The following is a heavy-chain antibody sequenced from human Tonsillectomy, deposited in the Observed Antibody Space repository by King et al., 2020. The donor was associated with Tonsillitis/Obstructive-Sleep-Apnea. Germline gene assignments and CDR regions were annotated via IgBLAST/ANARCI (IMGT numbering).Heavy chain of an antibody. CDR3: AKEPIIMVRGIAGDTFDI. Sequence: VQLVESGGGLVQPGGSLRLSCAASGFTFSTYAMSWVRQAPGKGLDWVSGISGSADITYYADSVKGRFTISRDNSKNTLFLQMHSLRAEDTAVYYCAKEPIIMVRGIAGDTFDIGGQGTMVTVSS. D-gene: IGHD3-10*01. CDR1: GFTFSTYA. V-gene: IGHV3-23*04. J-gene: IGHJ3*02. CDR2: ISGSADIT.